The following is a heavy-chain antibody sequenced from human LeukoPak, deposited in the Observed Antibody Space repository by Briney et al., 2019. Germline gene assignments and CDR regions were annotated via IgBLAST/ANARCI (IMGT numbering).Heavy chain of an antibody. J-gene: IGHJ4*01. Sequence: GGSLRLSCVASGFTFRSFGMHWVRQAPGKGLEWVTFIEYDGRNTYYADSVKGRFTFSRDNSKNTMYLQMNSLRGEDTAVYYCAKGSSYYIDYWGDGTLGTVSS. V-gene: IGHV3-30*02. CDR3: AKGSSYYIDY. CDR1: GFTFRSFG. D-gene: IGHD6-13*01. CDR2: IEYDGRNT.